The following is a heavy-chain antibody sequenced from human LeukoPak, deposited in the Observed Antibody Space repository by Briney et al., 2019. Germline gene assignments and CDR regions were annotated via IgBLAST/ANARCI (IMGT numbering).Heavy chain of an antibody. CDR3: ARESARAYYDFWSGYYNGYYFDY. J-gene: IGHJ4*02. D-gene: IGHD3-3*01. CDR2: IYYSGST. CDR1: GGSISSSSYY. Sequence: SETLSLTCTVSGGSISSSSYYWGWIRQPPGKGLEWIGSIYYSGSTYYNPSLKSRVTISVDTSKNQFPLKLSSVTAADTAVYYCARESARAYYDFWSGYYNGYYFDYWGQGTLVTVSS. V-gene: IGHV4-39*06.